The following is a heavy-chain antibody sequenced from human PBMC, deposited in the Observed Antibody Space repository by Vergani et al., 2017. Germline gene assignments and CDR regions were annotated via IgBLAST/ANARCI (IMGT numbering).Heavy chain of an antibody. V-gene: IGHV4-61*02. Sequence: QVQLQESGPGLVKPSQTLSLTCTVSGGSFSTGGQSWTWLRQSAGKGLEWIGRIYTSGDTKYNPSLRSRAIMSGDASKKQFSLKLTSVTAADTAVYYCARDGGEYDKDALDVWGQGTKVTVTS. J-gene: IGHJ3*01. CDR2: IYTSGDT. CDR3: ARDGGEYDKDALDV. D-gene: IGHD2-21*01. CDR1: GGSFSTGGQS.